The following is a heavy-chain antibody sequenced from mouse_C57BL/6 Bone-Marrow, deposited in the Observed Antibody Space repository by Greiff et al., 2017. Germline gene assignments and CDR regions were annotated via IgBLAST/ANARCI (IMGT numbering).Heavy chain of an antibody. Sequence: EVQGVESGEGLVKPGGSLKLSCAASGFTFSSYAMSWVRQTPEKRLEWVAYISSGGDYIYYADNVKGRFTISRDNARKTLYLQMSSLTSEDTAMYYCTRDPNWYVDVWGTGTTVTVSS. CDR3: TRDPNWYVDV. J-gene: IGHJ1*03. CDR2: ISSGGDYI. CDR1: GFTFSSYA. V-gene: IGHV5-9-1*02.